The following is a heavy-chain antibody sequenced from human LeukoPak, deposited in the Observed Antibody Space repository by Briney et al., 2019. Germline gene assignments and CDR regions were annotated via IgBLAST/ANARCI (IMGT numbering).Heavy chain of an antibody. V-gene: IGHV4-30-4*01. J-gene: IGHJ4*02. CDR2: IYYSGST. CDR1: GGSISSGDYY. D-gene: IGHD1-26*01. Sequence: SETLSLTCTVSGGSISSGDYYWSWIRQPPGKGLEWIGYIYYSGSTYYNPSLKSRVTMSVDTSKNQFSLKLSSVTAADTAVYYCAREALSIVGATTMDFDYWGQGTLVTVSS. CDR3: AREALSIVGATTMDFDY.